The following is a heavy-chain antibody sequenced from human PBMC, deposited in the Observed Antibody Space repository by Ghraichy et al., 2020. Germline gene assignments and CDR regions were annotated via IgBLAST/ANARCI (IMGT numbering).Heavy chain of an antibody. Sequence: ESLNISCTVSGGSISSSSYYWGWIRQPPGKGLEWIGSIYYSGSTYYNPSLKSRVTISVDTSKNQFSLKLSSVTAADTAVYYCARLGVAAAGDSYYYYGMDVWGQGTTVTVSS. CDR2: IYYSGST. V-gene: IGHV4-39*01. CDR1: GGSISSSSYY. D-gene: IGHD6-13*01. J-gene: IGHJ6*02. CDR3: ARLGVAAAGDSYYYYGMDV.